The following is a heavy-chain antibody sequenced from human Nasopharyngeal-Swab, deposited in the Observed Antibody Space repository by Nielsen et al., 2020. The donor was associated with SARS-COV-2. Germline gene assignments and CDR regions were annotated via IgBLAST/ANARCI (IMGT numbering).Heavy chain of an antibody. D-gene: IGHD3-22*01. CDR2: IRSKAYGGTT. CDR1: GFTFGDYA. V-gene: IGHV3-49*04. CDR3: TRGYDTFDY. Sequence: GESLKISCTASGFTFGDYAMSWARQAPGKGLEWVGFIRSKAYGGTTEYAASVKGRFTISRDDSKSIAYLQMNSLKTEDTAVYYCTRGYDTFDYWGQGTLVTVSS. J-gene: IGHJ4*02.